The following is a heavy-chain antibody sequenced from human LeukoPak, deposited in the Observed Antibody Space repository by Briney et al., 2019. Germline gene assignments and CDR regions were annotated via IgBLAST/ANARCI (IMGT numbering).Heavy chain of an antibody. CDR1: GYSISSGYY. V-gene: IGHV4-38-2*02. CDR2: INHSGST. CDR3: ARVSWFPGTSYYYMDV. J-gene: IGHJ6*03. D-gene: IGHD1-1*01. Sequence: PSETLSLTCTVSGYSISSGYYWGWVRQPPGKGLEWIGEINHSGSTYYNPSLKSRVTISVDTSKNQFSLKLSSVTAADTAVYFCARVSWFPGTSYYYMDVWGKGTTVTVSS.